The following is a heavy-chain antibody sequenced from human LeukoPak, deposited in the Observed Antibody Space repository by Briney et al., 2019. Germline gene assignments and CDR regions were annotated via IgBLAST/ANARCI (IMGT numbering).Heavy chain of an antibody. V-gene: IGHV3-30-3*01. Sequence: GGSLRLSCAASGFTFSSYAMHWVRQAPGKGLEWVAVISYDGSNKYYADSVKGRFTISRDNSKNTVFMEMNSLKPEDTALYYCARSEHIVVVTSTPASYWGQGTLVTVS. J-gene: IGHJ4*02. CDR1: GFTFSSYA. D-gene: IGHD2-21*02. CDR3: ARSEHIVVVTSTPASY. CDR2: ISYDGSNK.